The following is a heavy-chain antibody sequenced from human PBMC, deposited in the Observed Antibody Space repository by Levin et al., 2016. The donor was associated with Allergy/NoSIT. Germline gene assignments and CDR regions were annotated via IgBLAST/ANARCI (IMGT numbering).Heavy chain of an antibody. CDR1: GESFKNHY. Sequence: SQTLSLTCAVYGESFKNHYWTWIRQSPGKGLEWIGEINHAGTTNYNPSLRSRVTMSVDTSKNQFSLKLSSVTAADTAVYYCARAVTVTTFNWFDPWGQGTLVTVSS. V-gene: IGHV4-34*01. D-gene: IGHD4-17*01. CDR3: ARAVTVTTFNWFDP. J-gene: IGHJ5*02. CDR2: INHAGTT.